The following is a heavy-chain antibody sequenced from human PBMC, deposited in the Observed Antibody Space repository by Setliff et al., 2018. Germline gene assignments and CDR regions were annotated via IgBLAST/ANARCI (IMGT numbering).Heavy chain of an antibody. CDR3: ANYEQRPRNLDY. D-gene: IGHD3-3*01. J-gene: IGHJ4*02. CDR1: GFTVSAYD. Sequence: GGSLRLSCAASGFTVSAYDMSWVRQAPGKGLEWVSLLDNDGSTYYADSVKGRFTISRDNAKNSLYLQMNSLRAEDTALYYCANYEQRPRNLDYWGQGTLVTVSS. CDR2: LDNDGST. V-gene: IGHV3-53*01.